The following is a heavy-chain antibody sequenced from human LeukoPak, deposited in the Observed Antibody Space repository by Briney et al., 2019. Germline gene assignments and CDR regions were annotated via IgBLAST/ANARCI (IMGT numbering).Heavy chain of an antibody. CDR1: GYSISSGYY. CDR3: ARCYYDSSGYYSYYYYYMDV. V-gene: IGHV4-38-2*02. Sequence: SETLSLTCTVSGYSISSGYYWGWIRQPPGKGLEWIGSIYHSGSTYYNLSLKSRVTISVDTSKNQFSLKLSSVTAADTAVYYCARCYYDSSGYYSYYYYYMDVWGRGTTVTVSS. J-gene: IGHJ6*03. CDR2: IYHSGST. D-gene: IGHD3-22*01.